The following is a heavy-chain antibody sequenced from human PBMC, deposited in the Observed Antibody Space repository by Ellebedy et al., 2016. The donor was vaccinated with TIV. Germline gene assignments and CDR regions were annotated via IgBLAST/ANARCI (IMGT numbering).Heavy chain of an antibody. V-gene: IGHV3-30*03. D-gene: IGHD3-3*01. CDR3: ARSNYDFWSGYYLKDY. CDR2: ISYDGSNK. Sequence: GGSLRLSXAASGFTFSSYGMHWVRQAPGKGLEWVAVISYDGSNKYYADSVKGRFTISRDNSKNTLYLQMNSLRAEDTAVYYCARSNYDFWSGYYLKDYWGQGTLVTVSS. J-gene: IGHJ4*02. CDR1: GFTFSSYG.